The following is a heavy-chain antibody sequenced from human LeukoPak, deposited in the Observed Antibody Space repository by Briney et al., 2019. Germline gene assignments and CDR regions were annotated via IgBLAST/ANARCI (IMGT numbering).Heavy chain of an antibody. CDR3: ARVFLHPYYGSGIAIWFDP. CDR1: GGSISSSNW. D-gene: IGHD3-10*01. Sequence: SETLSLTCAVSGGSISSSNWWSWVRQPPGKGLEWIGVIYHGGSTNYNPSLKSRVTISVDKSKNQFSLKLSSVTAADTAVYYCARVFLHPYYGSGIAIWFDPWGQGTLVTVSS. J-gene: IGHJ5*02. V-gene: IGHV4-4*02. CDR2: IYHGGST.